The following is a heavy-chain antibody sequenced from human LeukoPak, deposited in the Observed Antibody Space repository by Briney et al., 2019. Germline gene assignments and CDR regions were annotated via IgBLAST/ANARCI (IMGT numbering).Heavy chain of an antibody. D-gene: IGHD1-26*01. CDR2: IYYSGST. Sequence: PSETLSLTCTVSGGSISSYYLSWLRQPPGKGREWIGYIYYSGSTNYNPSLKSRVTISVDTSKNQFSLRLSSVTAADTAVYHCARGGSPVPLYWGQGTLVTVSS. J-gene: IGHJ4*02. V-gene: IGHV4-59*01. CDR1: GGSISSYY. CDR3: ARGGSPVPLY.